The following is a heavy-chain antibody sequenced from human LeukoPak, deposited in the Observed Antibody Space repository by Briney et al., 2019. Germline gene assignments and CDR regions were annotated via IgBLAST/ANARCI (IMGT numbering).Heavy chain of an antibody. J-gene: IGHJ4*02. Sequence: GGSLRLSCAASGFTFSSYWMSWVRQAPGKGLEWVANIKQDGSEKYYVDSVKGRFTISRDNAKNSLYLQMNSLKTEDTAVYYCTRVVGDYVWENYFDYWGQGTLVTVSS. CDR3: TRVVGDYVWENYFDY. CDR2: IKQDGSEK. D-gene: IGHD3-16*01. CDR1: GFTFSSYW. V-gene: IGHV3-7*03.